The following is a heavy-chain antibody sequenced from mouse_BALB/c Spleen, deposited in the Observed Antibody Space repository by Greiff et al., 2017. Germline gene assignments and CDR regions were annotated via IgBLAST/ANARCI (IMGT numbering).Heavy chain of an antibody. J-gene: IGHJ3*01. V-gene: IGHV1-7*01. Sequence: VKLQESGAELAKPGASVKMSCKASGYTFTSYWMHWVKQRPGQGLEWIGYINPSTGYTEYNQKFKDKATLTADKSSSTAYMQLSSLTSEDSAVYYYAITPFAYWGQGTLVTVSA. CDR3: AITPFAY. CDR2: INPSTGYT. CDR1: GYTFTSYW. D-gene: IGHD2-12*01.